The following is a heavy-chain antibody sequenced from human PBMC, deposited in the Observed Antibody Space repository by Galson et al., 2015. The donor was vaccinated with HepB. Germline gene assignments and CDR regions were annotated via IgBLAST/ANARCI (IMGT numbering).Heavy chain of an antibody. CDR2: ISSGSSHI. CDR3: ARDSHCGGYVCYFDY. V-gene: IGHV3-21*01. D-gene: IGHD2-21*01. J-gene: IGHJ4*02. CDR1: GLTLNRYN. Sequence: SLRLSCAASGLTLNRYNMSWVRRAPGKGLEWVSSISSGSSHIYYADSVKGRFTISRDNAKNSLYLQMNSLRAEDTAVYYCARDSHCGGYVCYFDYWGQGTLVTVSS.